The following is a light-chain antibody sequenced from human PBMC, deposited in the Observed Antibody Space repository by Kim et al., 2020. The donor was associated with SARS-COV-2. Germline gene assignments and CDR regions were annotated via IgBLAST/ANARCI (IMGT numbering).Light chain of an antibody. V-gene: IGLV1-44*01. CDR1: SSSVGDYP. J-gene: IGLJ3*02. Sequence: GQRVTISCSGSSSSVGDYPVSWYQQLPGMAPQLIIYGDDQRPSGVPDRFSGSKAGTSASLAISGLQPGDDGDYFCATWDDSLYGRVFGGGTRLTVL. CDR3: ATWDDSLYGRV. CDR2: GDD.